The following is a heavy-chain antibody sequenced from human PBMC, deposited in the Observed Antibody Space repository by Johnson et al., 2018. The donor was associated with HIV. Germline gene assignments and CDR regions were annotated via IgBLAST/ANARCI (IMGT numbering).Heavy chain of an antibody. V-gene: IGHV3-30-3*01. CDR2: ISYDGANK. Sequence: QVQLVESGGGLVKPGGSLRLSCAASGFTFSNHHMTWVRQAPGKGLEWVAVISYDGANKYYADSVTGRLTISRDNSKNTLYLQMNSLTTEDTAVYYCARVLESKVAAGSWAFDIWGQGTMVTVSS. D-gene: IGHD6-13*01. J-gene: IGHJ3*02. CDR3: ARVLESKVAAGSWAFDI. CDR1: GFTFSNHH.